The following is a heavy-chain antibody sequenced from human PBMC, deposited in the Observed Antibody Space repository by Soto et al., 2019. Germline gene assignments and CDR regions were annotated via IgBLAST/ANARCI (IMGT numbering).Heavy chain of an antibody. Sequence: QVQLQESGPGLVKPSLTLSLTCTVSGDSINSGGHYWNWIRQHPGKGLEWIGYISYRGITYYNAALKSRVSISEDTSKNRFSLNLNSVTAADTAVYYCARTVAVAGFPNAFDLWGPGTRVTVSS. CDR2: ISYRGIT. J-gene: IGHJ3*01. D-gene: IGHD6-19*01. CDR1: GDSINSGGHY. CDR3: ARTVAVAGFPNAFDL. V-gene: IGHV4-31*03.